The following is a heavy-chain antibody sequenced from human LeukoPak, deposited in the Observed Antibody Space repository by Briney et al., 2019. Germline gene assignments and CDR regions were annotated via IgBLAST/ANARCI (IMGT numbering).Heavy chain of an antibody. CDR2: ISSSSSTI. V-gene: IGHV3-48*01. D-gene: IGHD2-15*01. Sequence: EGSLRLSCAASGFTFSSYSMNWVRQAPGKGLEWVSYISSSSSTIYYADSVKGRFTISRDNSKNTLFLQMNSLRAEDTAVYYCAKNLYCGGGSCYPSALGMDVWGQGTTVTVSS. CDR3: AKNLYCGGGSCYPSALGMDV. J-gene: IGHJ6*02. CDR1: GFTFSSYS.